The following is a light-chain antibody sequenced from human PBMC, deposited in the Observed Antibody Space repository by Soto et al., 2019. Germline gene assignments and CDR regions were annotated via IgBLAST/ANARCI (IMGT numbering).Light chain of an antibody. CDR2: YSN. V-gene: IGLV1-44*01. Sequence: QSVLTQPPSVSGTPGQRVTISCSGGRSNIGDNTVNWYQQLPGTAPKLLVYYSNQRPSGVPDRFSGSKSGTSASLAISGLQSEDEADYYCAAWDDSLNGPVFGGGTKLTVL. CDR1: RSNIGDNT. J-gene: IGLJ2*01. CDR3: AAWDDSLNGPV.